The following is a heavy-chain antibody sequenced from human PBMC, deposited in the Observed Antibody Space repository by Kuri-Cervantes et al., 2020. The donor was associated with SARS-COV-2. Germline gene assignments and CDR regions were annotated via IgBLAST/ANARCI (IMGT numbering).Heavy chain of an antibody. D-gene: IGHD4-11*01. V-gene: IGHV2-5*01. CDR1: GFSLSTSGVG. Sequence: SGPTLVKPTQTRTMTCTFSGFSLSTSGVGVGWFRQPPGKALEWLALIYWNDDKRYSPSLKSRLTITKDTSKNQVVLTMTNMDPVDTATYYCARRGVDYSTALDAFDIWGQGTMVTVSS. CDR3: ARRGVDYSTALDAFDI. J-gene: IGHJ3*02. CDR2: IYWNDDK.